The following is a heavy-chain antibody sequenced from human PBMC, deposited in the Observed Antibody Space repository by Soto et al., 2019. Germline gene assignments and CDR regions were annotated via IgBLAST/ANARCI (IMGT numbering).Heavy chain of an antibody. CDR3: ARAGKPDYYYGMDV. V-gene: IGHV3-33*01. Sequence: GGSLRLSCAASGFTFSSYGMHWVRQAPGKGLEWVAVIWYDGSNKYYADSVKGRFTISRDSSKNTLYLQMNSLRAEDTAVYYCARAGKPDYYYGMDVWGQGTTVTVSS. CDR1: GFTFSSYG. CDR2: IWYDGSNK. J-gene: IGHJ6*02.